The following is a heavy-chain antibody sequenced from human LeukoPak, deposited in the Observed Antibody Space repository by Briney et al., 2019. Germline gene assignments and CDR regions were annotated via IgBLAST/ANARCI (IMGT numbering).Heavy chain of an antibody. CDR3: ARSHYDYVWGSYRYQSYPFDY. CDR2: ISAYNGNT. V-gene: IGHV1-18*01. Sequence: ASVKVSCKASGYTFTSYGISWVRQAPGQGLEWMGWISAYNGNTNYAQKLQGRVTMTTDTSTSTAYMELRSLRSDDTAVYYCARSHYDYVWGSYRYQSYPFDYWGQGTLVTVSS. CDR1: GYTFTSYG. D-gene: IGHD3-16*02. J-gene: IGHJ4*02.